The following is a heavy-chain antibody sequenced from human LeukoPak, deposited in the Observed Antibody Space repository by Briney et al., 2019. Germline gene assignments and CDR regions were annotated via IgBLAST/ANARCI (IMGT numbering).Heavy chain of an antibody. CDR2: IYYSGST. CDR3: ARIVNDFWSGYPYFDY. V-gene: IGHV4-59*01. CDR1: GGSISSYY. Sequence: SETLSLTCTVSGGSISSYYWSWIRQPPGKGLEWIGYIYYSGSTNYNPSLKSRVTISVDTSKNQFSLKLSSVTAADTAVYYCARIVNDFWSGYPYFDYWGQGTLVTVSS. D-gene: IGHD3-3*01. J-gene: IGHJ4*02.